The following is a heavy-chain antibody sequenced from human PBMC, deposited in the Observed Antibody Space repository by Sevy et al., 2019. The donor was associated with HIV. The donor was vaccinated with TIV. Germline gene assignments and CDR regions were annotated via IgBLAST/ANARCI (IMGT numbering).Heavy chain of an antibody. J-gene: IGHJ4*02. D-gene: IGHD3-10*01. CDR2: ISYIGST. CDR3: VRDRIDAAGGYFDY. V-gene: IGHV4-61*01. CDR1: GGSVSRGNSY. Sequence: SETLSLTCAVSGGSVSRGNSYWGWIRQPPGKGLEWIGYISYIGSTNYNPSLKSRVTISVDTSKNLLSLRLTSVTAADTAVYYCVRDRIDAAGGYFDYWGQGTLVTVSS.